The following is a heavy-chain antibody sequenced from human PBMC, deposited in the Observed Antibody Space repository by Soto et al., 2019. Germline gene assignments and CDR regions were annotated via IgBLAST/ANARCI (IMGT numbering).Heavy chain of an antibody. V-gene: IGHV4-39*01. CDR3: ARLSGSYNDRYFDY. J-gene: IGHJ4*02. CDR1: GGSTSSSSYQ. CDR2: VYYNGNT. Sequence: QLQLQESGPGLVKPSETLSLTCTVSGGSTSSSSYQWVWIRQPPGKGLEWIGNVYYNGNTYYNPSLKSRLTLSVDTSNNQFSLTVKSVTAADTAVYYCARLSGSYNDRYFDYWGQGTLVTVSS. D-gene: IGHD1-26*01.